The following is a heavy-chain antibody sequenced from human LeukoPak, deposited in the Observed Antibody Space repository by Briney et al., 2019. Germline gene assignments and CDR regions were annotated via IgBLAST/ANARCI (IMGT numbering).Heavy chain of an antibody. J-gene: IGHJ6*03. V-gene: IGHV3-30*03. CDR2: ISYDGSNK. Sequence: GGSLRLSCAASGFTFSSYGMHWVRQAPGKGLEWVAVISYDGSNKYYADSVKGRFTISRDNSKNTLYLQMNSLRAEDTAVYYCARDKVAIDYMDVWGTGTTVTVSS. CDR3: ARDKVAIDYMDV. CDR1: GFTFSSYG. D-gene: IGHD2/OR15-2a*01.